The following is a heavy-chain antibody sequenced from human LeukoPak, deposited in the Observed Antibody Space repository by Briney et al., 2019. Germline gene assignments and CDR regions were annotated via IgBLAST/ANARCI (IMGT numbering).Heavy chain of an antibody. CDR3: ARGYCSGGSCYGWFDP. CDR2: INPNSGGT. V-gene: IGHV1-2*04. J-gene: IGHJ5*02. CDR1: GYTFTGYY. D-gene: IGHD2-15*01. Sequence: ASVKVSCKASGYTFTGYYMHWVRQAPGQGLEWMGWINPNSGGTNYAQKFQGWVTMTGDTSISTAYMELSRLRSDDTAVYYCARGYCSGGSCYGWFDPWGQGTLVTVSS.